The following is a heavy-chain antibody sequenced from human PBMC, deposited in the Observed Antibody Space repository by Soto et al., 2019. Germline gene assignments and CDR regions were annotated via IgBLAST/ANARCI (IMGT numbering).Heavy chain of an antibody. CDR2: ISSSSSYI. Sequence: GGSLRLSCAASGFTFSSYSMNWVRQAPGKGLEWVSSISSSSSYIYYADSVKGRFTISRDNAKNSLYLQMNSLRAEDTAVYYCARASTSIAARPRGLDYWGQGTLVTVSS. CDR3: ARASTSIAARPRGLDY. V-gene: IGHV3-21*01. J-gene: IGHJ4*02. CDR1: GFTFSSYS. D-gene: IGHD6-6*01.